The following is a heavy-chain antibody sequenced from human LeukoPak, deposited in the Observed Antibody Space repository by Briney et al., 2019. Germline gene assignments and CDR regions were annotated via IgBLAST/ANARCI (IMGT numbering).Heavy chain of an antibody. Sequence: PSETLSLTCAVYGGSFSGYHWGWIRQPPGKGLEWIGEINHSGSTNYNPSLKSRVTISVDTSKNQFSLKLSSVTAADTAVYYCARTDYSTYYYYYMDVWGKGTTVTVSS. CDR3: ARTDYSTYYYYYMDV. CDR2: INHSGST. D-gene: IGHD4-11*01. J-gene: IGHJ6*03. CDR1: GGSFSGYH. V-gene: IGHV4-34*01.